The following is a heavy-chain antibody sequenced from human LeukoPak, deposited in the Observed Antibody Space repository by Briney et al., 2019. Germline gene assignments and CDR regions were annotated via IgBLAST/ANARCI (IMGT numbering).Heavy chain of an antibody. J-gene: IGHJ6*02. Sequence: PSETLSLTCTVSGGSISSYYWSWIRQPAGKGLEWIGRIYTSGSTNYNPSLKSRVTMSVDTSKNQFSLKLSSVTAADTAVYYCARVLPVTTHHYYGMDVWGQGTTVTVSS. D-gene: IGHD4-17*01. CDR3: ARVLPVTTHHYYGMDV. CDR2: IYTSGST. CDR1: GGSISSYY. V-gene: IGHV4-4*07.